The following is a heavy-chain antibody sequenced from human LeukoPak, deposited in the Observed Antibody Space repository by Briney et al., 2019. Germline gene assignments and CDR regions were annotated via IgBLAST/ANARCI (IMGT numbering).Heavy chain of an antibody. CDR2: ISWNSGSI. J-gene: IGHJ6*02. D-gene: IGHD2-2*01. CDR1: GFTFDDYA. CDR3: AKAGCSSTSCQVDV. Sequence: GRSLRLSCAASGFTFDDYAMHWVRQAPGKGLEWVSGISWNSGSIGYADSVKGRFTISRDNAKNSLYLQMNSLRAEDTALYYCAKAGCSSTSCQVDVWGQGTTVTVSS. V-gene: IGHV3-9*01.